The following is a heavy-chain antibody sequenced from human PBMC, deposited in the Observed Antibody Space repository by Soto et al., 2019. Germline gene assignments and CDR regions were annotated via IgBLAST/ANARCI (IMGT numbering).Heavy chain of an antibody. CDR2: IYPGDSDT. D-gene: IGHD6-6*01. J-gene: IGHJ3*02. CDR1: GYSFTSYW. V-gene: IGHV5-51*01. CDR3: ARPGPEYSSRYEAFDI. Sequence: GESLKISCKGSGYSFTSYWIGWVRQMPGKGQEWMGIIYPGDSDTRYSPSFQGQVTISADKSISTAYLQWSSLKASDTAMYYCARPGPEYSSRYEAFDIWGQGTTVTVSS.